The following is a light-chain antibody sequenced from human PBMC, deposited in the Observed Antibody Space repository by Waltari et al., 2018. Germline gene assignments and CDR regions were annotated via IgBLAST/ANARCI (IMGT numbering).Light chain of an antibody. CDR2: SNN. CDR3: AAWDDSLNGWV. V-gene: IGLV1-44*01. J-gene: IGLJ3*02. Sequence: QSVLTQPPSASGTPGQRVTISCSGSTSNIGSHPVNWYQQLPGTAPKLLIFSNNLRPSGVPDRFSGSKSGTSASLAISGLQSEDEADYYCAAWDDSLNGWVFGGGTKLTVL. CDR1: TSNIGSHP.